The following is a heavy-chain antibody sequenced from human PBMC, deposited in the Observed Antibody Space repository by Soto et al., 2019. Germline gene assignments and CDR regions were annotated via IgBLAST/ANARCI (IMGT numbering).Heavy chain of an antibody. V-gene: IGHV1-3*01. CDR1: GYTFTSYA. CDR2: INAGNGNT. D-gene: IGHD6-25*01. Sequence: ASVQVSCKASGYTFTSYAMHWVRQAPGQRLEWMGWINAGNGNTKYPQKFQGRVTITRDTSASTAYMELSSLKSEDTAVYYCARSSAPGNHFDYWGQGTLVTVSS. J-gene: IGHJ4*02. CDR3: ARSSAPGNHFDY.